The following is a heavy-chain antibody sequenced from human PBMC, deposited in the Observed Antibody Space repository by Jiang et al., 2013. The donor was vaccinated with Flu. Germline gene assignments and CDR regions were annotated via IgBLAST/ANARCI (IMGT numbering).Heavy chain of an antibody. CDR1: GYTFTNYG. D-gene: IGHD1-20*01. CDR3: VKDYDYNCDY. J-gene: IGHJ4*02. CDR2: ISARNGDT. V-gene: IGHV1-18*01. Sequence: GAEVKKPGDSVKISCKASGYTFTNYGVTWVRQAPGQGLEWMGWISARNGDTHYPQKFQGRVTVTMDTSTSTAYMDLRNLRFDDTAVYYCVKDYDYNCDYWGQGTLVTVSS.